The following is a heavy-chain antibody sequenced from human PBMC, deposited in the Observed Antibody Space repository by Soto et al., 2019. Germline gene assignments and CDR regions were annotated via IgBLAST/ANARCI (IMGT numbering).Heavy chain of an antibody. CDR1: GGTFSSYA. V-gene: IGHV1-69*01. CDR3: ARGTRFLEWLSPNDAFDI. CDR2: IIPIFGTA. D-gene: IGHD3-3*01. J-gene: IGHJ3*02. Sequence: QVQLVQSGAEVKKPGSSVKVSCKASGGTFSSYAISWVRQAPGQGLEWMGGIIPIFGTANYAQKFQGRVTITADESKSTAYMELSSLRSEDTAVYYCARGTRFLEWLSPNDAFDIWGQGTMVTVSS.